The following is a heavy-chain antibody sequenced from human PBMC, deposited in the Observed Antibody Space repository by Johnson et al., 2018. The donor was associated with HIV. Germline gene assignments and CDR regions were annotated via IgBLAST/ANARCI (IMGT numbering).Heavy chain of an antibody. CDR2: ISYDGSNK. CDR3: ARGKGQQGDDDFDI. J-gene: IGHJ3*02. D-gene: IGHD6-13*01. V-gene: IGHV3-30*04. Sequence: VKLVESGGGVVQPGRSLRLSCTASGFTLSSYAMHWVRQAPGKGLEWVAGISYDGSNKHDADSGKGRFTISRDNSKKTLYLQMNSLRAEDTAGDYCARGKGQQGDDDFDIGGQGTMVTVSS. CDR1: GFTLSSYA.